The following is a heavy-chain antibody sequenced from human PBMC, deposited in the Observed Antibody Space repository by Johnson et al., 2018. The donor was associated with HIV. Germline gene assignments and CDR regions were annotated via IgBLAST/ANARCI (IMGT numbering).Heavy chain of an antibody. Sequence: QMLLVESGGGLVKAGGSLRLSCAASGFTLSDHYMTWIRQAPGKGLECISSISSSGRTTYYADSVKGRFTISRNNVQNSMLLQMNSLRADDTAVYFCVRRMVVGYVAFDIWGQGTMVSVSS. CDR2: ISSSGRTT. V-gene: IGHV3-11*04. J-gene: IGHJ3*02. CDR3: VRRMVVGYVAFDI. D-gene: IGHD2-21*01. CDR1: GFTLSDHY.